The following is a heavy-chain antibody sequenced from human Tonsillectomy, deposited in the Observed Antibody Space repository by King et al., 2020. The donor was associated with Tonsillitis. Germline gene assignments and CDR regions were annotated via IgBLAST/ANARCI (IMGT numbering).Heavy chain of an antibody. CDR3: ARARFLEWDLDI. CDR2: LSLSGRP. Sequence: QLQASGPGLVQPSETLSLTCTVSGGSIGSYSWSWIRQPAGKGMEWIGRLSLSGRPTYHPSLNSRVSMSVAPSKPQFSLKLRSVTAADTAVYYCARARFLEWDLDIWGQGTRVTGSS. D-gene: IGHD3-3*01. J-gene: IGHJ3*02. CDR1: GGSIGSYS. V-gene: IGHV4-4*07.